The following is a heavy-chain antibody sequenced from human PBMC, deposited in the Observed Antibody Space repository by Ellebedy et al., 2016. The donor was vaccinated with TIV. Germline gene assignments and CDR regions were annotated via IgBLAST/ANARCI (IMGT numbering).Heavy chain of an antibody. D-gene: IGHD3-22*01. V-gene: IGHV3-30*03. Sequence: PGGSLRLSCAASGFTFSSYGMHWVRQAPGKGLEWVAVISYDGSNKYYADSVKGRFTISRDNSKNTLYLQMNSLRAEDTAVYYCASATHYYDSSGYYFLGDAFDIWGQGTMVTVSS. J-gene: IGHJ3*02. CDR3: ASATHYYDSSGYYFLGDAFDI. CDR1: GFTFSSYG. CDR2: ISYDGSNK.